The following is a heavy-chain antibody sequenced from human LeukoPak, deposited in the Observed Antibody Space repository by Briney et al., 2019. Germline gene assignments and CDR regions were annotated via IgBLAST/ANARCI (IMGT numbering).Heavy chain of an antibody. D-gene: IGHD3-10*01. CDR1: GGSISGYY. CDR2: IYYSGTT. Sequence: SETLSLTCTVSGGSISGYYWSWIRQPPGKGLECIGYIYYSGTTNYNPSLKSRVTISVDTSKNQFSLKLSSVTAADTAVYYCARESITMVRGVIEEDYWGQGTLVTVSS. J-gene: IGHJ4*02. V-gene: IGHV4-59*12. CDR3: ARESITMVRGVIEEDY.